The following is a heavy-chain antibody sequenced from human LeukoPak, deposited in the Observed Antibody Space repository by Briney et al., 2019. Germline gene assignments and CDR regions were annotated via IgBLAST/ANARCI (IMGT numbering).Heavy chain of an antibody. Sequence: GGSLRLSCAASGFTFSSYAMSWVRQAPGMGLEWVSSIGSSGDITYYADSVKGRFTISRDNSKNTLYLQMNSLRVEDTAVYYCANDDYYDSSGQLDAFDIWGQGTMVTVSS. J-gene: IGHJ3*02. CDR2: IGSSGDIT. CDR3: ANDDYYDSSGQLDAFDI. D-gene: IGHD3-22*01. CDR1: GFTFSSYA. V-gene: IGHV3-23*01.